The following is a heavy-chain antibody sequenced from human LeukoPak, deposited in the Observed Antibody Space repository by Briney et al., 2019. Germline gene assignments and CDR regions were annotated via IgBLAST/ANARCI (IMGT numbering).Heavy chain of an antibody. D-gene: IGHD6-19*01. CDR1: GGSISSYY. Sequence: PSETPSLTCTVSGGSISSYYWSWIRQPPGKGLEWIGYIYYSGSTNYNPSLKSRVTISVDTSKNQFSLKLSSVTAADTAVYYCARSWQQWYFDYWGQGTLVTVSS. CDR2: IYYSGST. V-gene: IGHV4-59*01. J-gene: IGHJ4*02. CDR3: ARSWQQWYFDY.